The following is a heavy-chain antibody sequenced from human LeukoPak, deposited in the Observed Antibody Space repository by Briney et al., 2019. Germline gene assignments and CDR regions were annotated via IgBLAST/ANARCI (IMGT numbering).Heavy chain of an antibody. D-gene: IGHD3-10*01. CDR2: IHYSGST. J-gene: IGHJ4*02. Sequence: SETLSLTCTVSGGSISSYYWSWIRQPPGKGLEWIGYIHYSGSTNYNPSLKSRVTISVDTSKNQFSLKLSSVTAADTAVYYCARVGSYGSGSYYNDGFDYWGQGTLVTVSS. CDR3: ARVGSYGSGSYYNDGFDY. V-gene: IGHV4-59*08. CDR1: GGSISSYY.